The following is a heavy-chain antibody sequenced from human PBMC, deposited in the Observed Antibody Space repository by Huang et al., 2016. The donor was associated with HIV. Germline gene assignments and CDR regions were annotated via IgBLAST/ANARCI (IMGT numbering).Heavy chain of an antibody. CDR2: INDRGST. CDR3: ARGFTYGHFAF. Sequence: QVQLQQWGAGLLKPSETLSLTCAVYGGSFRNYYWSWLRQSPGKGLEWIGKINDRGSTNYHSSLGSRVTMSVDTSKNQFSLRLKSVTAADTGIYYCARGFTYGHFAFWGQGNLVTVSS. V-gene: IGHV4-34*01. J-gene: IGHJ4*02. D-gene: IGHD2-8*01. CDR1: GGSFRNYY.